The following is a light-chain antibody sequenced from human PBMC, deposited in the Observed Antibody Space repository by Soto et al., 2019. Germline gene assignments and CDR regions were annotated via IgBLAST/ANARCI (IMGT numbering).Light chain of an antibody. CDR1: SSNIGGNS. V-gene: IGLV1-51*01. Sequence: QSVLAQPPSVSAAPGQKVTISCSGSSSNIGGNSVSWYQQLPGAAPKLLIYDDNKRPSGIPDRFSGSKSGASATLGITGFQTGDEADYYCGSWDSSLSAYVFGTGTKV. J-gene: IGLJ1*01. CDR3: GSWDSSLSAYV. CDR2: DDN.